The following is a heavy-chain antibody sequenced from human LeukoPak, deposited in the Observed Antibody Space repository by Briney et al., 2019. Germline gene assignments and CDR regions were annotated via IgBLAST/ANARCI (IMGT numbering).Heavy chain of an antibody. CDR2: INPNSGGT. CDR1: GCTFTGYY. CDR3: ARDGRRITMVRGVSNWFDP. J-gene: IGHJ5*02. V-gene: IGHV1-2*06. Sequence: ASVKVSCKAPGCTFTGYYMHWVRQAPGQGLEWMGRINPNSGGTNYAQKFQGRVTMTRDTSISTAYMELSRLRSDDTAVYYCARDGRRITMVRGVSNWFDPWGQGTLVTVSS. D-gene: IGHD3-10*01.